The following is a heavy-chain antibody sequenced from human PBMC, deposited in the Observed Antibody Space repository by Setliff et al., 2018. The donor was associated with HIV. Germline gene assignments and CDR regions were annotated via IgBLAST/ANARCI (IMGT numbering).Heavy chain of an antibody. V-gene: IGHV4-59*11. CDR1: RDSINGHW. J-gene: IGHJ3*02. D-gene: IGHD3-9*01. CDR3: ARYKCINFACVGFDI. Sequence: KPSETLSLTCTVSRDSINGHWWSWIRQPPGKGLEWTGSIHYSGITHYNPSLKSRLTMSVDTSKNQASLKLTSVTAADTAVYYCARYKCINFACVGFDIWGQGTVVTVSS. CDR2: IHYSGIT.